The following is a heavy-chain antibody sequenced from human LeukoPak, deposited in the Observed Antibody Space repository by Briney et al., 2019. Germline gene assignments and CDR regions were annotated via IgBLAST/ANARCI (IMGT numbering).Heavy chain of an antibody. V-gene: IGHV3-23*01. CDR2: ISSSGGNT. CDR1: GVAFSSYA. J-gene: IGHJ4*02. CDR3: AKGHCSSTSCYAAYFDY. D-gene: IGHD2-2*01. Sequence: EESLRLSCAASGVAFSSYAMSWVRQAPGKGLEWVSGISSSGGNTYYADSVKGRFTISRDNSKNTLYLQMNSLRAEDTAVCYCAKGHCSSTSCYAAYFDYWGQGSLVTVSS.